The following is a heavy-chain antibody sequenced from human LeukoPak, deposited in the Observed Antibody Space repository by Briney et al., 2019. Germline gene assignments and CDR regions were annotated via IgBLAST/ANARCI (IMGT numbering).Heavy chain of an antibody. D-gene: IGHD5-18*01. Sequence: GGSLRLSCAASGFTFSNYWMSWVRQPPGKGLEWVAHIKPDGSEKNYVDSVKGRFTLFRDDAKNSVYLQMNSLRVEDTAVYYCARAAVRGYSYGAPFDYWGQGTLVTVSS. CDR2: IKPDGSEK. CDR3: ARAAVRGYSYGAPFDY. V-gene: IGHV3-7*04. CDR1: GFTFSNYW. J-gene: IGHJ4*02.